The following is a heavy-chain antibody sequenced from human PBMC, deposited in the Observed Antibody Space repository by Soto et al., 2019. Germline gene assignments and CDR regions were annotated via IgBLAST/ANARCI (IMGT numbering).Heavy chain of an antibody. CDR2: INPSGGTT. CDR3: XXXXSGWWSAFDI. D-gene: IGHD6-19*01. CDR1: AYTFTSYY. V-gene: IGHV1-46*01. J-gene: IGHJ3*02. Sequence: QVQLVQSGAEVKKPGASVKVSCKASAYTFTSYYMHWVRQAPGQGLEWMGIINPSGGTTSYAQKXXXXXXXXXXXXXXXXXXXXXXXXXXXXXXXXXXXXXSGWWSAFDIWGQGTMVTVSS.